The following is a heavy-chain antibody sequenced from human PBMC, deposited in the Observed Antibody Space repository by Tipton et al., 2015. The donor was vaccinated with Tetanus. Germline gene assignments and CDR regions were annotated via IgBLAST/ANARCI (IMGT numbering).Heavy chain of an antibody. CDR1: GDSISSFY. D-gene: IGHD6-13*01. CDR2: IYTSGST. V-gene: IGHV4-4*07. CDR3: ARGWGSSWYYFDY. J-gene: IGHJ4*02. Sequence: GLVKPSETLSLTCSVSGDSISSFYWSWIRQPAGKGLEWIGRIYTSGSTNYNPSLKSRVTMSVDTSKRQFSLKLNSVTAADTAVYYSARGWGSSWYYFDYWGQGILVTVSS.